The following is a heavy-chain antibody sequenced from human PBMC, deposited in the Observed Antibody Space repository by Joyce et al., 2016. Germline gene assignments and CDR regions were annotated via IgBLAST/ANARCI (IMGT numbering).Heavy chain of an antibody. CDR1: GFMVSSYW. CDR3: AREARMQLTYYYFGLDV. Sequence: EVQLVESGGRLVQPGGSLRLSCAASGFMVSSYWMIWARQDPGKGRGWVANINQDGREKNYVDSVKGRFNISRDNAKKSLYLQMNSLRAEDTAVYYCAREARMQLTYYYFGLDVWGQGTTVVVSS. V-gene: IGHV3-7*01. CDR2: INQDGREK. J-gene: IGHJ6*02. D-gene: IGHD5-18*01.